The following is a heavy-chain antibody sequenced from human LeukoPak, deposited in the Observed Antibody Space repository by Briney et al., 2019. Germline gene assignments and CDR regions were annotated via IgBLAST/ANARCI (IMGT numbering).Heavy chain of an antibody. V-gene: IGHV3-21*01. CDR3: ARDWSLDYGGKENDY. D-gene: IGHD4-23*01. Sequence: GGSLRLSCAASGFTFSSYSMNWVRQAPGKGLEWVSSISSSSSYIYYADSVKGRFTISRDNAKNSLYLQMNSLRAEDTAVYYCARDWSLDYGGKENDYWGQGTLVTVSS. CDR1: GFTFSSYS. CDR2: ISSSSSYI. J-gene: IGHJ4*02.